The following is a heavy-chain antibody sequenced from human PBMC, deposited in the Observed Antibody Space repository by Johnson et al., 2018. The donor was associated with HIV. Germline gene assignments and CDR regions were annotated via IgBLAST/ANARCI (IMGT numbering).Heavy chain of an antibody. CDR3: AREDGYNWVGAFDI. Sequence: QVQLVESGGGLVQPGRSLRLSCAASGFTFDDYAMHWVRQAPGKGLEWVAVISYDGSNKYYADSVKGRFTISRDNSKNTLYLQMNSLRAEDTAVYYCAREDGYNWVGAFDIWGQGTMVTVSS. CDR2: ISYDGSNK. CDR1: GFTFDDYA. D-gene: IGHD5-24*01. J-gene: IGHJ3*02. V-gene: IGHV3-30*04.